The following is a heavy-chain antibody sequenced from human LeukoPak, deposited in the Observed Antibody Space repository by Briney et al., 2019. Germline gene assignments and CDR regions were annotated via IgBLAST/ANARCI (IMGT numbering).Heavy chain of an antibody. D-gene: IGHD4-17*01. CDR2: ISSSSSSYI. V-gene: IGHV3-21*01. CDR3: ARCDYGDYDFAFDI. J-gene: IGHJ3*02. Sequence: GGSLRLSCAASGFTFSSYSMNWVRQAPGKGLEWVSSISSSSSSYIYYADSVKGRFTISRDNAKNSLYLQMNSLRAEDTAVYYCARCDYGDYDFAFDIWGQGTMVTVSS. CDR1: GFTFSSYS.